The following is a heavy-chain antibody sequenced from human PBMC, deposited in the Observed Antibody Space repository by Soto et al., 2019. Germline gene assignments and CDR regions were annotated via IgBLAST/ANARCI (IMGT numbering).Heavy chain of an antibody. CDR3: ARDGNGDWYFDL. Sequence: ASVKVSCKASGYTFTSYAMHWVRQAPGQRLEWMGWINAGNGNTKYSQKFQGRVTITRDTSASTAYMELSSLRSEDTAVYYCARDGNGDWYFDLWGRGTLVTVSS. J-gene: IGHJ2*01. CDR1: GYTFTSYA. V-gene: IGHV1-3*01. CDR2: INAGNGNT. D-gene: IGHD1-1*01.